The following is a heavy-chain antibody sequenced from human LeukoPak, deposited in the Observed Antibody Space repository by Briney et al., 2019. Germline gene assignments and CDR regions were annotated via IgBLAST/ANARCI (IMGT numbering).Heavy chain of an antibody. J-gene: IGHJ2*01. Sequence: NPSETLSLTCTVSGGSISSYYWSWIRQPPGKGLEWIGYIYYSGSTYYNPSLKSRVTISVDTSKNQFSLKLSSVTAADTAVYYCARDPTIYGDYVNWYFDLWGRGTLVTVSS. D-gene: IGHD4-17*01. CDR2: IYYSGST. CDR3: ARDPTIYGDYVNWYFDL. CDR1: GGSISSYY. V-gene: IGHV4-59*12.